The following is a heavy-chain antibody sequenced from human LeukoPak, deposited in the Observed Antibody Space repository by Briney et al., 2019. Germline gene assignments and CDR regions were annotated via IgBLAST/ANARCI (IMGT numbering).Heavy chain of an antibody. D-gene: IGHD3-22*01. J-gene: IGHJ4*02. CDR1: GFTFSGYT. V-gene: IGHV3-48*02. Sequence: PGGSLRLSCAASGFTFSGYTMNWVRQASGKGLEWVSYISSSGSTIYYADSVKGRFTISRDNAKNSLYLQMNSLRDEDTAVYYCARELMGLTMIVVVNPIDYWGQRTLVTVSS. CDR2: ISSSGSTI. CDR3: ARELMGLTMIVVVNPIDY.